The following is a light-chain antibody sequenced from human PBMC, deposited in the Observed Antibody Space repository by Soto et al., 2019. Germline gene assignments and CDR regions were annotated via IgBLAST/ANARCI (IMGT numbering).Light chain of an antibody. Sequence: QSVLTQPPSVSGAPGQRVTISCTGTSSNIGAGFDVHWYQKLPGTAPKLLIFDNTNRPSGVPDRFSASRSGTSASLAITGLRAGDEADYFCQSYDSSLSGSVVFGGGTKLTVL. J-gene: IGLJ2*01. CDR3: QSYDSSLSGSVV. CDR1: SSNIGAGFD. V-gene: IGLV1-40*01. CDR2: DNT.